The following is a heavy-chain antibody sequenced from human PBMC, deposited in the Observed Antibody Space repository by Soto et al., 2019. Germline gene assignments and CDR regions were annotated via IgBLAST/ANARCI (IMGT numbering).Heavy chain of an antibody. CDR2: ISYDGSNK. D-gene: IGHD3-22*01. V-gene: IGHV3-30*03. J-gene: IGHJ3*02. CDR3: ASRVVITTEEWAFDI. CDR1: GFTFSSYG. Sequence: GGSLRLSCAASGFTFSSYGMHWVRQAPGKGLEWVAVISYDGSNKYYADSVKGRFTISGDNSKNTLYLQMNSLRAEDTAVYYCASRVVITTEEWAFDIWGQGTMVTVSS.